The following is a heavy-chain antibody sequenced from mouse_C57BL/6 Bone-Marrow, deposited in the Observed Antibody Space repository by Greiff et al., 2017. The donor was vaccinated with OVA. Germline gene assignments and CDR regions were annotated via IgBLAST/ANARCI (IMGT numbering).Heavy chain of an antibody. CDR1: GYTFTSYG. Sequence: QVQLQQSGSELARPGASVKLSCKASGYTFTSYGISWVKQSTGQGLEWIGEIYPRSGNTYYNEKFKGKATLTADKSSSTAYMELRSLTSEDSAVYFCARGPYGAWFAYWGQGTLVTVSA. V-gene: IGHV1-81*01. D-gene: IGHD1-1*02. CDR3: ARGPYGAWFAY. J-gene: IGHJ3*01. CDR2: IYPRSGNT.